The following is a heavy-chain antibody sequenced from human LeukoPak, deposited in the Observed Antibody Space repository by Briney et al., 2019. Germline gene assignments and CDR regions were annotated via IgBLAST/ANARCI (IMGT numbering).Heavy chain of an antibody. J-gene: IGHJ4*02. Sequence: ASVKVSCKASGYTFTSSGISWVRQAPGQGLEWMGWISAYNGDTNYAQKVQGRVTMTTDTSTSTAYMELRSLRSDDTAVYYCARDYDSTVTTIDNWGQGTLVIVSS. D-gene: IGHD4-17*01. V-gene: IGHV1-18*01. CDR1: GYTFTSSG. CDR3: ARDYDSTVTTIDN. CDR2: ISAYNGDT.